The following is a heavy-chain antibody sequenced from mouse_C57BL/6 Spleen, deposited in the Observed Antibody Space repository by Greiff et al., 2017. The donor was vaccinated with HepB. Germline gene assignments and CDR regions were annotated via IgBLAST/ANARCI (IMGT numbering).Heavy chain of an antibody. CDR2: IDPNSGGT. CDR3: AFYYGYDVGAWFAY. J-gene: IGHJ3*01. Sequence: QVQLQQPGAELVKPGASVKLSCKASGYTFTSYWMHWVKQRPGRGLEWIGRIDPNSGGTKYNEKFKSKATPTVDKPSSTAYMQLSSLTSEDSAVYYCAFYYGYDVGAWFAYWGQGTLVTVSA. V-gene: IGHV1-72*01. D-gene: IGHD2-2*01. CDR1: GYTFTSYW.